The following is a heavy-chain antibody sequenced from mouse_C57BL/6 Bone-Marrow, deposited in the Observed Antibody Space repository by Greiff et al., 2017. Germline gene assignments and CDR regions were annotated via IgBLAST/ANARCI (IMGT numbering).Heavy chain of an antibody. J-gene: IGHJ3*01. CDR2: IHPNSGST. CDR3: ARRHGSSWFAY. Sequence: QVQLQQPGAELVKPGASVKLSCKASGYTFTSYWMHWVKQRPGQGLEWIGMIHPNSGSTNYNEKFNSKATLTVDKSSRTAYMQLSSLTSEDSAVYYCARRHGSSWFAYWGQGTLVTVSA. D-gene: IGHD1-1*01. CDR1: GYTFTSYW. V-gene: IGHV1-64*01.